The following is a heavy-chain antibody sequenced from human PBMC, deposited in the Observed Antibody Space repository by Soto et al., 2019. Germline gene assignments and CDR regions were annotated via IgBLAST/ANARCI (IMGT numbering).Heavy chain of an antibody. CDR2: ISYDGSNK. CDR1: GFTFSSYA. J-gene: IGHJ5*02. V-gene: IGHV3-30-3*01. D-gene: IGHD3-22*01. Sequence: PGGSLRLSCAASGFTFSSYAMHWVRQAPGKGLEWVAVISYDGSNKYYADSVKGRFTISRDNSKNTLYLQMNSLRAEDTAVYYCAREKYYYDSISFDPWGQGTLVTVSS. CDR3: AREKYYYDSISFDP.